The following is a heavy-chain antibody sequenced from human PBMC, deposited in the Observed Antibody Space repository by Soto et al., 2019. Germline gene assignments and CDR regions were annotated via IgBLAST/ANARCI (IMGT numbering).Heavy chain of an antibody. Sequence: EVQLLESGGGLVQPGGSLRLSCAASGFTFSSYAMNWVRQAPGKGLEWVSVISGSGGSTYYADSVKGRFTISRDNSKNTLYLQMTSLRAEDPAVYDCAKRAHGLYFDYWGQGTLVTVSS. CDR1: GFTFSSYA. J-gene: IGHJ4*02. CDR2: ISGSGGST. V-gene: IGHV3-23*01. CDR3: AKRAHGLYFDY.